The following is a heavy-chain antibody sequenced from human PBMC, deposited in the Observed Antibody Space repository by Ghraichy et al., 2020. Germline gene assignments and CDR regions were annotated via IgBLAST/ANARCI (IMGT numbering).Heavy chain of an antibody. J-gene: IGHJ4*02. CDR3: ARARGQLWYDY. CDR1: GFTFSTYW. CDR2: INGDGSTT. V-gene: IGHV3-74*01. Sequence: GGSLRLSCAASGFTFSTYWMHWVRRAPGKGLVWVSRINGDGSTTNYADSVKGRFTISRDNAKNTLYLQMNSLRAEDTAVYYCARARGQLWYDYWGRGTLVTVSS. D-gene: IGHD5-18*01.